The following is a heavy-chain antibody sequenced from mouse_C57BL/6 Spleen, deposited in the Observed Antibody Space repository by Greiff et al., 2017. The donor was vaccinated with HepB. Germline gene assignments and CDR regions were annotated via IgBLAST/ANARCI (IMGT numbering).Heavy chain of an antibody. CDR2: IHPNSGST. J-gene: IGHJ2*01. Sequence: VQLKQPGAELVKPGASVKLSCKASGYTFTSYWMHWVKQRPGQGLEWIGMIHPNSGSTNYNEKFKSKATLTVDKSYSTAYMQLSSLTSEDSAVYSCARYTVVADFDYWGQGTTLTVSS. CDR1: GYTFTSYW. D-gene: IGHD1-1*01. CDR3: ARYTVVADFDY. V-gene: IGHV1-64*01.